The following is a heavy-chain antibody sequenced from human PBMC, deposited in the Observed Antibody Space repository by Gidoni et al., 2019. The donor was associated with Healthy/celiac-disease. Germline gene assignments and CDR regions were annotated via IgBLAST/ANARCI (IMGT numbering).Heavy chain of an antibody. CDR2: IYYSGST. Sequence: QLQLQESGPGLVKPSETLSLTCTVSGGSISSRSYYWGWIRQPPGKGLEWIGSIYYSGSTYYNPSLKSRVTISVDTSKNQFSLKLSSVTAADTAVYYCARHRYSSSPPRYYYYYGMDVWGQGTTVTVSS. D-gene: IGHD6-13*01. CDR3: ARHRYSSSPPRYYYYYGMDV. J-gene: IGHJ6*01. CDR1: GGSISSRSYY. V-gene: IGHV4-39*01.